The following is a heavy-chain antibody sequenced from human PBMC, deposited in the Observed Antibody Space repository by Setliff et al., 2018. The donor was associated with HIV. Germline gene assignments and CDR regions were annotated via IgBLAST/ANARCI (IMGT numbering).Heavy chain of an antibody. V-gene: IGHV1-18*01. Sequence: ASVKVSCKASGNTFTTYDISWVRQAPGQGLEWMGWISVYNGDTNYAQKFQGRVTMTTDTSTSTAYMELRSLRSDDTAVYYCARAIRWRYCSSTSCSDAFDIWGQGTRVTVS. CDR1: GNTFTTYD. J-gene: IGHJ3*02. CDR3: ARAIRWRYCSSTSCSDAFDI. CDR2: ISVYNGDT. D-gene: IGHD2-2*01.